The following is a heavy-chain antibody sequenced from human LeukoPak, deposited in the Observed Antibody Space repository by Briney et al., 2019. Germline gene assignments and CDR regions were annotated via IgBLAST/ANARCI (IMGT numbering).Heavy chain of an antibody. CDR1: GFTVSSNC. CDR3: ARESYSSGRYVY. D-gene: IGHD6-19*01. V-gene: IGHV3-48*02. J-gene: IGHJ4*02. Sequence: GGSLRLSCAASGFTVSSNCMNWVRQTPGKGLEWVSYISSSSSTIYYADSVKGRFTISRDNAKNSLYLQMNSLRDEDTAVYYCARESYSSGRYVYWGQGTLVTVSS. CDR2: ISSSSSTI.